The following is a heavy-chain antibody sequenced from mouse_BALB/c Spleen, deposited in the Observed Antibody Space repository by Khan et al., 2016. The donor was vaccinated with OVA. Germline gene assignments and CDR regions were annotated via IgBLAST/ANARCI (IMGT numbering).Heavy chain of an antibody. CDR2: ISSGGST. CDR3: ARDLIDYYGSSNLAY. D-gene: IGHD1-1*01. V-gene: IGHV5-6-5*01. CDR1: GFTFSSYA. J-gene: IGHJ3*01. Sequence: LVASGGGLVKPGGSLKLSCAASGFTFSSYAMSWVRQTPEKRLEWVASISSGGSTYYPDSVKGRFTISRDNARNILYLQMSSLSEEDTAMYYCARDLIDYYGSSNLAYGGQGNGVTV.